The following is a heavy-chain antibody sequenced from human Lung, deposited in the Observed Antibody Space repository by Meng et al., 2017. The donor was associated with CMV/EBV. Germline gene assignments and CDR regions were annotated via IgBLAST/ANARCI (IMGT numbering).Heavy chain of an antibody. J-gene: IGHJ4*02. CDR3: ARQESSWYYFDY. D-gene: IGHD6-13*01. Sequence: SXTLSLXCTVSGGSISSSSYYWGWIRQPPGKGLEWIGSIYYSGSTYYNPSLKSRVTISVDTSKNQFSLKLSSVTAAGTAVYYCARQESSWYYFDYWGQGTLVIVSS. V-gene: IGHV4-39*01. CDR1: GGSISSSSYY. CDR2: IYYSGST.